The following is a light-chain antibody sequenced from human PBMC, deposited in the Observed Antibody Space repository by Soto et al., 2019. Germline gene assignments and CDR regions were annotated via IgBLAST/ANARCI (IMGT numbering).Light chain of an antibody. CDR2: KAS. V-gene: IGKV1-5*03. CDR1: QSISSW. J-gene: IGKJ2*02. Sequence: DIQMTQSPSTLSASVGDRVTITCRASQSISSWLAWYQQKPGKAPKLLIYKASSLESGVPSRFSGSGSETEVTLTISSLEADDFATYYCQHYNNARCTFGQGTKLEIK. CDR3: QHYNNARCT.